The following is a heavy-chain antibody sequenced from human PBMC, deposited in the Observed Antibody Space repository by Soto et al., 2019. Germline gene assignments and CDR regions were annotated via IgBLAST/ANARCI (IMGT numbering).Heavy chain of an antibody. J-gene: IGHJ5*02. Sequence: QVQLQESGPGLVKPSQTLSLTCTVSGGSISSGAYFWSWIRQHPGRGLEWIGYIYYRGSTYYNPSLKSRLTISVDTSKNQFSLHLTSVTAADTAVYYCARAEGYSSSWGLVDPWGQGTLVPVSS. D-gene: IGHD6-13*01. CDR2: IYYRGST. CDR1: GGSISSGAYF. CDR3: ARAEGYSSSWGLVDP. V-gene: IGHV4-31*03.